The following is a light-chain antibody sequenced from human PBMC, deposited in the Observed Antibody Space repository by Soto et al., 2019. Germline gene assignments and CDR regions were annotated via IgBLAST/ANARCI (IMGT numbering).Light chain of an antibody. J-gene: IGLJ3*02. Sequence: QSALTQPASVSGSPGQSITISCTGTSSDVGSYNLVSWYQQHRGKAPKLMFYEGSNRPSGVSNCFYGSKSGNTASLTISGLQSEDEADYYCCSYAGSSTGVFGGGTKLAVL. V-gene: IGLV2-23*01. CDR2: EGS. CDR1: SSDVGSYNL. CDR3: CSYAGSSTGV.